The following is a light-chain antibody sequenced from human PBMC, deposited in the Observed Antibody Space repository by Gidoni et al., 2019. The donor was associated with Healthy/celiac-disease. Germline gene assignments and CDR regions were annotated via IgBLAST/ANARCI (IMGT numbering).Light chain of an antibody. CDR3: QQYYSTPQT. Sequence: DIVMTQSPDSLAVSLGERATINCKSSQSVLYSSNNKNYLAWYQQKPGQPPKLLIYWASTLESGVPDRFSGSGSWTDFTLTISSLQAEDVAVYYCQQYYSTPQTFGQXTRLEIK. CDR1: QSVLYSSNNKNY. J-gene: IGKJ5*01. CDR2: WAS. V-gene: IGKV4-1*01.